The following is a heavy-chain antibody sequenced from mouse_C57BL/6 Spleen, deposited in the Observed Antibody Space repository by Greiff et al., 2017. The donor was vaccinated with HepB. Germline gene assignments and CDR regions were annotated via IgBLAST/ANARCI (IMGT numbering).Heavy chain of an antibody. CDR2: IRNKANGYTT. CDR3: ARWDYGSSYDGYFDV. V-gene: IGHV7-3*01. Sequence: EVQGVESGGGLVQPGGSLSLSCAASGFTFTDYYMSWVRQPPGKALEWLGFIRNKANGYTTEYSASVKGRFTISRDNSQSILYLQMNALRAEDSATYYCARWDYGSSYDGYFDVWGTGTTVTVSS. D-gene: IGHD1-1*01. J-gene: IGHJ1*03. CDR1: GFTFTDYY.